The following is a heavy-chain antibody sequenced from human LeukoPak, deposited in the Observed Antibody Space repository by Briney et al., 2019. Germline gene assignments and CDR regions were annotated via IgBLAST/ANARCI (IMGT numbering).Heavy chain of an antibody. J-gene: IGHJ4*02. V-gene: IGHV4-31*03. CDR1: GDSISNGVKY. D-gene: IGHD2-8*02. Sequence: SETLSLTCTVSGDSISNGVKYWSWIRQHPRRGLEWNGYIYHSGRSYYNPSLKSRITMSVDTSKNQFSLNLSSVTAADTAVYYCARDQVECTGGTCQSRVGFDFWGQGTLVTVSS. CDR3: ARDQVECTGGTCQSRVGFDF. CDR2: IYHSGRS.